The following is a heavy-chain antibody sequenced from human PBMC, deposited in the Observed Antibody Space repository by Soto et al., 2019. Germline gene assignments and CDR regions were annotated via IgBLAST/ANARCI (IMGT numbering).Heavy chain of an antibody. CDR1: GFTFSSYG. Sequence: QVQLVESGGGVVQPGRSLRLSCAASGFTFSSYGMHWVRQAPGKGLEWVAVIWYDGSNKYYADSVKGRFTISRDNSKNTLYLQMNSLRAEDTAVYYCARERNPFDWGVFDYWGQGTLVTVSS. V-gene: IGHV3-33*01. CDR2: IWYDGSNK. CDR3: ARERNPFDWGVFDY. J-gene: IGHJ4*02. D-gene: IGHD7-27*01.